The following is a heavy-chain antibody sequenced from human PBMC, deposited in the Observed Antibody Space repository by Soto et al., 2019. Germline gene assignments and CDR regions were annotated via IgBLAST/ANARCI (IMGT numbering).Heavy chain of an antibody. CDR3: ARALGVVTAVYYYGMDV. J-gene: IGHJ6*02. CDR2: IIPILGIA. CDR1: GGTFSSYT. V-gene: IGHV1-69*02. D-gene: IGHD2-21*02. Sequence: QVQLVQSGAEVKKPGSSVKVSCKASGGTFSSYTISWVRQAPGQGLEWMGRIIPILGIANYAQKFQGRVTITADKPTSTAYMELSSLRSEDTAVYYCARALGVVTAVYYYGMDVWGQGTTVTVSS.